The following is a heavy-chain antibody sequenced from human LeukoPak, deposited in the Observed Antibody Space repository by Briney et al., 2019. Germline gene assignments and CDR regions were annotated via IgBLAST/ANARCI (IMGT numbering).Heavy chain of an antibody. V-gene: IGHV3-21*01. CDR2: ISSSSSYI. Sequence: GGSLRLSCAASGFTFSSYSMNWVRQAPGKGLEWVSSISSSSSYIYYADSVKGRFTISRDNAKNSLYLQMNSLRAEDTAVYYCARDRGYCSSTSCYGLLDYWGQGTLVTVSS. J-gene: IGHJ4*02. CDR3: ARDRGYCSSTSCYGLLDY. D-gene: IGHD2-2*01. CDR1: GFTFSSYS.